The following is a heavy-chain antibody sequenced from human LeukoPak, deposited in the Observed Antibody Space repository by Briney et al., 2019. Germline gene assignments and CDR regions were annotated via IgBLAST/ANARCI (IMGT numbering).Heavy chain of an antibody. CDR3: ARVISGSNAFDI. Sequence: ASVKVSCKPSGYTFTRYYMHGVRQAPGQGVEWMGIINPSECSTSYAQKFQGRVTMTRDMSTSTVYMELSSLRSEDTAVYYCARVISGSNAFDIWGQGTMVTVSS. D-gene: IGHD2-15*01. J-gene: IGHJ3*02. CDR1: GYTFTRYY. CDR2: INPSECST. V-gene: IGHV1-46*01.